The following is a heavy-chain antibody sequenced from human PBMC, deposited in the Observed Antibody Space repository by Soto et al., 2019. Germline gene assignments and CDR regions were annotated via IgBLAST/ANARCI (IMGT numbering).Heavy chain of an antibody. V-gene: IGHV3-48*02. Sequence: PGGSLRLSCVASGFTFSNYSMNWVRQAPGKGLEWVSYISISGSTIYYADSVKGRITISRDNAKNSLYLRMNSLRDEDAAVYYCARGTKGGSPPLWGQGTLVTVSS. D-gene: IGHD1-7*01. J-gene: IGHJ4*02. CDR2: ISISGSTI. CDR1: GFTFSNYS. CDR3: ARGTKGGSPPL.